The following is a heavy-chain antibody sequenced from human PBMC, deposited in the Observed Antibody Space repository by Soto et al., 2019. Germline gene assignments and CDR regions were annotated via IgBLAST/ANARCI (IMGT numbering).Heavy chain of an antibody. V-gene: IGHV4-34*01. CDR1: GGSFSGYY. J-gene: IGHJ5*02. CDR2: INHSGST. CDR3: ARGRGGTVVVPAVHIENWFDP. Sequence: SETLSLTCAVYGGSFSGYYWSWIRQPPGKGLEWIGEINHSGSTNYNPSLKSRVTISLDTSKNQFSLKLSSVTAADTAVYYCARGRGGTVVVPAVHIENWFDPWGQGTLGTVSS. D-gene: IGHD2-2*01.